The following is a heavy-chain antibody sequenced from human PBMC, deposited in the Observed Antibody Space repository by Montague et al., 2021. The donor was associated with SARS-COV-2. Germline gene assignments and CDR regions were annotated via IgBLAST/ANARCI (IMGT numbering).Heavy chain of an antibody. Sequence: SETLSLTCSVSGDSISRSPYFWAWIRQPPGMGLEWIGSIYFTGKTXYQPSLKSRVTISIDTSKNHFSLRLSSVTAADSAVFYCTRRGLNNAFDIWGLGTMITISS. V-gene: IGHV4-39*02. CDR3: TRRGLNNAFDI. CDR2: IYFTGKT. CDR1: GDSISRSPYF. D-gene: IGHD4-17*01. J-gene: IGHJ3*02.